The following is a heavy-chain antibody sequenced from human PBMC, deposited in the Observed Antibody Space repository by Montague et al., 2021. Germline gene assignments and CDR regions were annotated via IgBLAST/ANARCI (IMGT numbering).Heavy chain of an antibody. Sequence: SLRLSCAASGFNFSNYSMSWVRLAPGEGLEWVSLIGGTSGVTTYAASVKGRSTISRDNSKSTLFLQLNSLRAEGTGVDYCAISGGGGRSPRGAYWGQGTLGTVSS. D-gene: IGHD2-15*01. J-gene: IGHJ4*02. CDR2: IGGTSGVT. V-gene: IGHV3-23*01. CDR1: GFNFSNYS. CDR3: AISGGGGRSPRGAY.